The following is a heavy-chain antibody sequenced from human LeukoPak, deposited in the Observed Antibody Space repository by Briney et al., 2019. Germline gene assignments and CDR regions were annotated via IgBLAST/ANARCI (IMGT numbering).Heavy chain of an antibody. CDR2: ISGSGGST. J-gene: IGHJ3*02. D-gene: IGHD5-12*01. V-gene: IGHV3-23*01. CDR3: ARDRGRGYSGLNSAFDI. Sequence: PGGSLRLSCAASGFTFSSYGMSWVRQAPGKGLEWVSAISGSGGSTYYADSVKGRFTISRDNAKNSLYVQMNSLRAEGTAVYYCARDRGRGYSGLNSAFDIWGQGTMVTVSS. CDR1: GFTFSSYG.